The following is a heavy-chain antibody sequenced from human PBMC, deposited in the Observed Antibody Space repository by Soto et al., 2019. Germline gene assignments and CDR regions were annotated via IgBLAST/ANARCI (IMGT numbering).Heavy chain of an antibody. J-gene: IGHJ4*02. D-gene: IGHD3-22*01. CDR3: ARAYDSSMNYFDY. CDR2: ISYDGSNK. CDR1: GFTFSSFA. Sequence: QVQLVESGGGVVQPGRSLRLSCAASGFTFSSFAIHWVRQAPGKGLEWVSRISYDGSNKYYADSVKGRFTISRGNSKNTLYLQMNSLRAEDTAVYYCARAYDSSMNYFDYWGQGTLVTVSS. V-gene: IGHV3-30-3*01.